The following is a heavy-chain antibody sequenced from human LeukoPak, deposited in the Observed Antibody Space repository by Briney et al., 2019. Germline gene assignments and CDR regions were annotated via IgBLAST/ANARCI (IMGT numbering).Heavy chain of an antibody. CDR3: AIFDDYGDYEGYY. V-gene: IGHV1-2*02. D-gene: IGHD4-17*01. Sequence: ASVKVSCKASGYTFTGYYMHWVRQAPGQRLEWMGWINPNSGGTNYAQKFQGRVTMTRDTSISTAYVELSRLRSDDTAVYYCAIFDDYGDYEGYYWGQGTLVTVSS. CDR2: INPNSGGT. CDR1: GYTFTGYY. J-gene: IGHJ4*02.